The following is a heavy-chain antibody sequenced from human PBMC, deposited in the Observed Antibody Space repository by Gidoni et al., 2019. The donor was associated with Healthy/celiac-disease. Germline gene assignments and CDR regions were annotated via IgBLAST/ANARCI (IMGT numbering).Heavy chain of an antibody. V-gene: IGHV5-51*01. CDR3: ARATSGARYFDS. Sequence: EVQLVQSGAEVKKPGEPLKIYCKGSGYSVTSYWIGWVRQMPGKGLEWMGIIYPGDSDTRYSPSFQGQFTISAAKSISTAYLQWCSLKASHPALYYFARATSGARYFDSLGQGPLVTVSS. CDR2: IYPGDSDT. CDR1: GYSVTSYW. J-gene: IGHJ4*02.